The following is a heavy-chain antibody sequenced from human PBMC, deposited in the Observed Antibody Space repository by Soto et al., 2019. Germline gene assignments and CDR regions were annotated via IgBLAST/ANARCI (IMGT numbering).Heavy chain of an antibody. J-gene: IGHJ4*02. CDR3: ARDINDFWSGYYRSVDY. D-gene: IGHD3-3*01. CDR2: ISAYNGNI. CDR1: GYTFTSYG. Sequence: ASVKVSCKASGYTFTSYGISWVRQAPGQGLEWMGWISAYNGNINYAQKLQGRVTMTTDTSTSTAYMELRSLRSDDTAVYYCARDINDFWSGYYRSVDYWGQGTLVTVSS. V-gene: IGHV1-18*01.